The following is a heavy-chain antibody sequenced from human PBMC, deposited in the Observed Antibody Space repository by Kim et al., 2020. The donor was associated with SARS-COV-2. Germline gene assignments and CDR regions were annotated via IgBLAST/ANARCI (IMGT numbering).Heavy chain of an antibody. D-gene: IGHD3-16*01. J-gene: IGHJ5*02. CDR3: AGHGGSSA. CDR2: GKT. V-gene: IGHV3-23*01. Sequence: GKTYHADAVKGRLTISRDNSRNTAYLQMNSLRAEDTAVYYCAGHGGSSAWGLGTLVTVSS.